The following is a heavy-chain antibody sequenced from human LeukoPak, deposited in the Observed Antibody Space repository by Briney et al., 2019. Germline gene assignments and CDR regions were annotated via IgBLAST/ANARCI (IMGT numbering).Heavy chain of an antibody. J-gene: IGHJ1*01. V-gene: IGHV1-18*01. CDR2: ISAYNGNT. CDR3: ARAAYDSSGYSASRYFQH. Sequence: ASVKVSCKASGYTFTSYGISWVRQAPGQGLEWMGWISAYNGNTNYAQKLQGRVTMTTDTSTSTAYMELRSLRSDDTAVYYCARAAYDSSGYSASRYFQHWGQGTLVTVSS. CDR1: GYTFTSYG. D-gene: IGHD3-22*01.